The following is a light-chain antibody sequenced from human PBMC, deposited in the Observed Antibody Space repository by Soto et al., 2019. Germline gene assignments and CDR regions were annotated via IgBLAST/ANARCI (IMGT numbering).Light chain of an antibody. CDR2: DTF. J-gene: IGKJ4*02. Sequence: AIHVTQSPSSLSASVGDRVTITCRASQDIGNDLGWYQQETGKAPKVLIYDTFTLQSGVPSRFSGMRSGTECTLTISSLQPEDSATYCCLQDNMYPRTFGGGTKVDSK. CDR3: LQDNMYPRT. CDR1: QDIGND. V-gene: IGKV1-6*01.